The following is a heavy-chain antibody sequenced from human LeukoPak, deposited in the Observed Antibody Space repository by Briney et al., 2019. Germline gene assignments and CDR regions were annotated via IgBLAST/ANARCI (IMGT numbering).Heavy chain of an antibody. CDR1: GGSFSGYY. D-gene: IGHD2-2*01. CDR2: IYHSGST. Sequence: SETLSLTCAVYGGSFSGYYWSWIRQPPGKGLEWIGYIYHSGSTYYNPSLRSRVTISVDRSKNQFSLKLSSVTAADTAVYYCARGYCSSTSCPPGYWGQGTLVTVSS. J-gene: IGHJ4*02. V-gene: IGHV4-34*01. CDR3: ARGYCSSTSCPPGY.